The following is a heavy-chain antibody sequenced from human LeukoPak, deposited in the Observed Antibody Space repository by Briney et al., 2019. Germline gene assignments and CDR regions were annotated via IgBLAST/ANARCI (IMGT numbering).Heavy chain of an antibody. CDR2: IYHSGST. Sequence: PSETLSLTCTVSGGSISSGGYYWSWIRQPPGKGLEWIGYIYHSGSTYYNPSLKSRVTISVDTSKNQFSLKLSSVTAADTAVYYCAREGPRSIAARPSYFDLWGRGTLVTVSS. CDR1: GGSISSGGYY. CDR3: AREGPRSIAARPSYFDL. V-gene: IGHV4-30-2*05. J-gene: IGHJ2*01. D-gene: IGHD6-6*01.